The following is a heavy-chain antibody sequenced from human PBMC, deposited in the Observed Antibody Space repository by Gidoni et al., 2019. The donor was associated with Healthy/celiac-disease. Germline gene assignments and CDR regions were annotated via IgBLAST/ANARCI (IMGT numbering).Heavy chain of an antibody. D-gene: IGHD2-2*01. CDR3: ANYPRKIYCSSTSCQKNWFDP. CDR1: GFPFSSYA. V-gene: IGHV3-23*01. CDR2: ISGSGGST. J-gene: IGHJ5*02. Sequence: EVQLLESGGGLVQPGGSLRLSCAASGFPFSSYALSWVRQGPGKGLEWVSAISGSGGSTYYADSVKGRFTISRDNSKNTLYLQMNSLRAEDTAVYYCANYPRKIYCSSTSCQKNWFDPWGQGTLVTVSS.